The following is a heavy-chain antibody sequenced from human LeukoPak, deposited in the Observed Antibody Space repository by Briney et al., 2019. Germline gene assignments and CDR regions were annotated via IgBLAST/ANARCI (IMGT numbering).Heavy chain of an antibody. Sequence: GESLKISCKGSGYSFTSYWIGWVRQMPGKGLEWMGIIYPGDSDTRYSPSFQGQVTISADKSISTAYLQWSSLKASDTAMYYCARLAAPQYYYYYYMDVWGKGTTVTVSS. J-gene: IGHJ6*03. D-gene: IGHD6-25*01. CDR2: IYPGDSDT. CDR3: ARLAAPQYYYYYYMDV. V-gene: IGHV5-51*01. CDR1: GYSFTSYW.